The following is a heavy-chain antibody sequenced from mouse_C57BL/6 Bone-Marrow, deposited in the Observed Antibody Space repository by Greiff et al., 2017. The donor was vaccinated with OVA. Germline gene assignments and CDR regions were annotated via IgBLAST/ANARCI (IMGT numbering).Heavy chain of an antibody. D-gene: IGHD1-1*01. CDR1: GYTFTSYG. V-gene: IGHV1-81*01. J-gene: IGHJ2*01. CDR3: AREGFITTVALGY. CDR2: IYPRSGNT. Sequence: VQLQQSGAELARPGASVKLSCKASGYTFTSYGISWVKQRTGQGLEWIGEIYPRSGNTYYNEKFKGKATLTAVKSASTAYMELRSLTSEDSAVYFCAREGFITTVALGYWGQGTTLTVSS.